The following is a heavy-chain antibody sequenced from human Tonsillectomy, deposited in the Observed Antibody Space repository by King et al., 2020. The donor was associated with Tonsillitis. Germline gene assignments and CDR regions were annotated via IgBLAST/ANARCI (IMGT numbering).Heavy chain of an antibody. D-gene: IGHD5-24*01. CDR2: ISYDGSNQ. V-gene: IGHV3-30*18. CDR3: AKDRDGFDY. Sequence: VQLVESGGGVVQPGRSLRLPCPASGFTFSSYGMHWVRQAPGKGLEWVAVISYDGSNQYYADSVKGRFTISRDDSKNTLSLQMNSLRTEDTAVYYCAKDRDGFDYWGQGTLVTVSS. J-gene: IGHJ4*02. CDR1: GFTFSSYG.